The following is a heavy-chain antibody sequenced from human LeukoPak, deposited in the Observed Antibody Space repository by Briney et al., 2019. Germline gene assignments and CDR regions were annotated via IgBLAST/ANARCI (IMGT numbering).Heavy chain of an antibody. CDR1: GFTFSSYS. V-gene: IGHV3-21*01. CDR2: ISSSSSYI. CDR3: ARSGPGGGSFDY. D-gene: IGHD2-15*01. J-gene: IGHJ4*02. Sequence: PGGSLRLSCAASGFTFSSYSMNWVRRAPGKGLEWVSSISSSSSYIYYADSVKGRFTISRDNAKNSLYLQMNSLRAEDTAVYYCARSGPGGGSFDYWGQGTLVTVSS.